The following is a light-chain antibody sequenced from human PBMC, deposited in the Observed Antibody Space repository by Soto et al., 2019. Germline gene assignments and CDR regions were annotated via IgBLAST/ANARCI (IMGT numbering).Light chain of an antibody. CDR1: QSVSSN. V-gene: IGKV3D-15*01. J-gene: IGKJ2*01. Sequence: EIVMTQSPATLSVSPGERATLSCRASQSVSSNLAWYQQKPGQAPRLLIYGASTGATGIPARFSGSGSGTEFTLTISSLQSEDFAVYHCQQYNNWPQTFGQGTKLEIK. CDR2: GAS. CDR3: QQYNNWPQT.